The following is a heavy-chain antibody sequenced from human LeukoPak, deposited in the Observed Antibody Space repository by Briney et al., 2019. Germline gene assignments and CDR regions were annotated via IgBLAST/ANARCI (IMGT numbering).Heavy chain of an antibody. J-gene: IGHJ4*02. CDR1: GFSFGDYA. V-gene: IGHV3-49*04. CDR3: TREEDSRSLF. Sequence: GGSLRLSCTASGFSFGDYAMRWVRQAPGKGRVGVGFIRSRAYGGTTEYDASVKGRFTISRDDSKSIAYLQMNSLKTEDTAVYYCTREEDSRSLFWGQGTLVTVSS. CDR2: IRSRAYGGTT. D-gene: IGHD6-13*01.